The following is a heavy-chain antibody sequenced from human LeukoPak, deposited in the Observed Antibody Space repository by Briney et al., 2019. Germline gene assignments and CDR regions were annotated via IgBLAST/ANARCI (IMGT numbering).Heavy chain of an antibody. CDR3: ARSPQYFDSLLDGDSRYYFDY. CDR1: GGSNSSYY. Sequence: SETLSLTCSVSGGSNSSYYWSWIRQPPGKGLEWIGYVYYNKRTNSNPSLKSRVTLSVDTSKNEFSLKLTSMTAADTAVYFCARSPQYFDSLLDGDSRYYFDYWGQGTLVTVSS. CDR2: VYYNKRT. D-gene: IGHD3-9*01. J-gene: IGHJ4*02. V-gene: IGHV4-59*01.